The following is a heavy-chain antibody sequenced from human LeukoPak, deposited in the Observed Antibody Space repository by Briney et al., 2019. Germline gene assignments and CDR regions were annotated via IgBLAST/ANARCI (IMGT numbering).Heavy chain of an antibody. D-gene: IGHD6-13*01. J-gene: IGHJ4*02. V-gene: IGHV5-51*01. Sequence: GESLKISCKASGYTFTDYWIGWVRQMPGKGLEWMGIIYPGDSETRYSPSFEGQVTISADKSITTAYLHWSSLKAADTAIYYCATKGIEGSLAGFENSWGQGTPVTVSP. CDR1: GYTFTDYW. CDR3: ATKGIEGSLAGFENS. CDR2: IYPGDSET.